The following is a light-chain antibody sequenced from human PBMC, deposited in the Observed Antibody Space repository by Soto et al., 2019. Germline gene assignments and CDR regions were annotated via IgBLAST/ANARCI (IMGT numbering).Light chain of an antibody. CDR1: QNIARR. V-gene: IGKV1-5*01. J-gene: IGKJ2*01. CDR2: DAT. CDR3: LWYYTFPHT. Sequence: IQLTQSPSTLSASVGDTVTLTCRASQNIARRLAGYQQKPGQDPRLVIFDATRLQTGVPSRFSASGYGADFTRTICRLQPDDLATNYLLWYYTFPHTVGQGTKL.